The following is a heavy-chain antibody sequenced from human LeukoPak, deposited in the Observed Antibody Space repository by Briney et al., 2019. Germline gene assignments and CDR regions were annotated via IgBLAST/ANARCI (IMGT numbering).Heavy chain of an antibody. CDR2: INHSGST. CDR1: GGSFSGYY. J-gene: IGHJ4*02. Sequence: NPSETLSLTCAVYGGSFSGYYWSWIRQPPGKGLEWNGEINHSGSTNYNPSLKSRVTISVDTSKNQFSLKLSSVTAADTAVYYCARWGTWIQLWSTDYWGQGTLVTVSS. D-gene: IGHD5-18*01. CDR3: ARWGTWIQLWSTDY. V-gene: IGHV4-34*01.